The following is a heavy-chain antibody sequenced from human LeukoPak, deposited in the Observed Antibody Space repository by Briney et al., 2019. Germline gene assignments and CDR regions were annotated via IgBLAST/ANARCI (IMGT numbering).Heavy chain of an antibody. CDR3: ARDVRSLYYYYMDV. J-gene: IGHJ6*03. CDR1: GGSISSSSYY. V-gene: IGHV4-39*07. D-gene: IGHD4-17*01. Sequence: SETLFLTCTVSGGSISSSSYYWGWIRQPPGKGLEWIGSIYYSGSTYYNPSLKSRVTISVDTSKNQFSLKLSSVTSADTAVYYCARDVRSLYYYYMDVWGKGTTVTVSS. CDR2: IYYSGST.